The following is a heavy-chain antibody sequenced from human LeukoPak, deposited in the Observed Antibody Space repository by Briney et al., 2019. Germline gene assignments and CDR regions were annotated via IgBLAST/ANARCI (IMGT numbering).Heavy chain of an antibody. CDR1: GGSISSGGHY. V-gene: IGHV4-31*03. D-gene: IGHD3-3*01. Sequence: PSETLSLTCTVSGGSISSGGHYWSWIRQHPGKGLEWIGYIYYSGSTYYNPSLKSRVTISMDTSKNQFSLKLSSVTAADTAVYYRAGQQRITIFGVVIRAHDAFDIWGQGTMVTVSS. CDR3: AGQQRITIFGVVIRAHDAFDI. J-gene: IGHJ3*02. CDR2: IYYSGST.